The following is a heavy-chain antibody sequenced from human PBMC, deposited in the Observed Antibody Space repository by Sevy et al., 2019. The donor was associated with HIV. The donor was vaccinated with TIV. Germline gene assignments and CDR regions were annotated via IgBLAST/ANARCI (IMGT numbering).Heavy chain of an antibody. D-gene: IGHD6-13*01. CDR3: AKGDSTFYGMDV. J-gene: IGHJ6*02. CDR1: GFTFGTYT. V-gene: IGHV3-23*01. CDR2: ISGSAGTT. Sequence: VGSLRLSCAASGFTFGTYTMNWVRQAPGKGLDWVSAISGSAGTTYYADSVQGRFTISRDNSKNRVYLQMNSLRVEDTAKYYCAKGDSTFYGMDVWGQRTTVTVSS.